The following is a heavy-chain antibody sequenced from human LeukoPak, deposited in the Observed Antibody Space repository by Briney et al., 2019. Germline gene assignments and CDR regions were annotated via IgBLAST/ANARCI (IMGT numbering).Heavy chain of an antibody. D-gene: IGHD1-26*01. V-gene: IGHV5-51*01. CDR3: ARRGGSLNYFDS. Sequence: GESLKISCKGSGDSFTTYWIGWVRQMPGKGLEWMGIIYPDDSDIRYSPSFQGQVTISADKSISTAYLQWSGLQASDSAIYYCARRGGSLNYFDSWGQGTLVTVSS. CDR2: IYPDDSDI. CDR1: GDSFTTYW. J-gene: IGHJ4*02.